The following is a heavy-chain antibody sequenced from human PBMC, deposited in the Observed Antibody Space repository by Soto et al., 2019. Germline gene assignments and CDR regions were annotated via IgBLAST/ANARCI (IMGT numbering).Heavy chain of an antibody. J-gene: IGHJ4*01. CDR1: GFTFSSYA. V-gene: IGHV3-23*01. D-gene: IGHD4-4*01. Sequence: EVQLLESGGGLVQPGGSLRLSCAASGFTFSSYAMSWVRQAPGKGLEWVSSITDSGGSAYYADSVKGRFTISRDSSKNTLYLQMNSLRAEYTAVFYCAKGRNIGNYYHFDYWGHGTLVTVSS. CDR2: ITDSGGSA. CDR3: AKGRNIGNYYHFDY.